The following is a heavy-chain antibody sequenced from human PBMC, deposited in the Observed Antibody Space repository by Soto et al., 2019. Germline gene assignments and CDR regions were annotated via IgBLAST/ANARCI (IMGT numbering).Heavy chain of an antibody. Sequence: ASVKVSCKASGYTFTSYGISWVRQAPGQGLEWKGWISAYNGNTNYAQKLQGRVTMTTDTSTSTAYMELRSLRSEDTAVYYCARDWTHYDSSGPGDYWGQGTLVTVSS. CDR2: ISAYNGNT. CDR3: ARDWTHYDSSGPGDY. D-gene: IGHD3-22*01. J-gene: IGHJ4*02. V-gene: IGHV1-18*01. CDR1: GYTFTSYG.